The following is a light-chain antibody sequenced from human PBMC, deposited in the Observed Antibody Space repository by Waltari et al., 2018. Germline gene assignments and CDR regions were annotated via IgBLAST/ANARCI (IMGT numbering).Light chain of an antibody. Sequence: EIVLTQSPATLSLSPGERATLSCRVSQSFSSSLAWYHQKPGQAPRLLIYGASSRATGIPDRFSGSGSGTDFTLTINSLEPEDLAVYYCQQYSNWPRTFGQGTKVEIK. CDR1: QSFSSS. V-gene: IGKV3-15*01. CDR2: GAS. CDR3: QQYSNWPRT. J-gene: IGKJ1*01.